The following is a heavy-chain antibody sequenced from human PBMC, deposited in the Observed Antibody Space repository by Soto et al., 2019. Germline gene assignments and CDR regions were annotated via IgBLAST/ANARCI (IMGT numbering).Heavy chain of an antibody. Sequence: GGSLKICCTAYGFTFSTYAMTWVRQAPGKGLEWSSTITASDGSTFYADSVKGRFTISRDNSKDTLYLQIINLRAEDTAVYDCSRLRYSKPANYLYVPGQGTTVLVS. CDR2: ITASDGST. V-gene: IGHV3-23*01. J-gene: IGHJ6*02. CDR1: GFTFSTYA. D-gene: IGHD3-16*01. CDR3: SRLRYSKPANYLYV.